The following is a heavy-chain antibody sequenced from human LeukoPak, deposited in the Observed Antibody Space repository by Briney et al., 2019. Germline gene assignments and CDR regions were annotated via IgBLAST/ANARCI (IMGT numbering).Heavy chain of an antibody. CDR1: GGSISSYY. CDR3: ARGPGVAGPGDPSYFDY. Sequence: SEALSLTCTVSGGSISSYYWSWIRRPPGKGLEWIGYIYYSGSTNYNPSLKSRVTISLDTSKNQFSLKLSSVTAADTAVYYCARGPGVAGPGDPSYFDYWGQGTLVTVSS. V-gene: IGHV4-59*01. CDR2: IYYSGST. D-gene: IGHD6-19*01. J-gene: IGHJ4*02.